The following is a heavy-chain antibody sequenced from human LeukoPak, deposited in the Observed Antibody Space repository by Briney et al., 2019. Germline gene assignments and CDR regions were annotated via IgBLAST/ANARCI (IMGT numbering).Heavy chain of an antibody. CDR1: GFTFSSYG. D-gene: IGHD3-10*01. V-gene: IGHV3-30*18. CDR2: ISYDGSNK. Sequence: GGTLRLSCAASGFTFSSYGMHWVRQAPGKGLEWVAVISYDGSNKYYADSVKGRFTISRDNSKNTLYLQMNGLRAEDTAVYYCAKEGQNYYGSGSYGRSYYMDVWGKGTTVTVSS. CDR3: AKEGQNYYGSGSYGRSYYMDV. J-gene: IGHJ6*03.